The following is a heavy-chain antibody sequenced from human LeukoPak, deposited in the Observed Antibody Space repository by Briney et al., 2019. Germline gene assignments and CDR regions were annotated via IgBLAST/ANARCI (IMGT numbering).Heavy chain of an antibody. J-gene: IGHJ4*02. CDR2: INHSGST. CDR1: GGSFSGYY. V-gene: IGHV4-34*01. Sequence: PSETLSLTCAVYGGSFSGYYWSWIRQPPGKGLEWIGEINHSGSTNYNPSFKSRVTISVDTSKNQFSLKLSSVTAADTAVYYCARGRGVRGVYYNYWGQGTLVTVSS. CDR3: ARGRGVRGVYYNY. D-gene: IGHD3-10*01.